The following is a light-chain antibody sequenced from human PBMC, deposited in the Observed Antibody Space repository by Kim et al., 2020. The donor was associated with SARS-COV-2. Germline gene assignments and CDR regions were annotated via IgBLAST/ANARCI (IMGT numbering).Light chain of an antibody. J-gene: IGKJ1*01. CDR2: GAS. CDR1: QSVSRH. V-gene: IGKV3-15*01. Sequence: EIVMTQSPATLSVSPGQSATLSCRASQSVSRHLAWYQHKPGQAPRLLIYGASTRATDIPARFSGSGSGTEFTLTIPSLQSEDFAVYYCQQYNEWPRTFGQGTKVDIK. CDR3: QQYNEWPRT.